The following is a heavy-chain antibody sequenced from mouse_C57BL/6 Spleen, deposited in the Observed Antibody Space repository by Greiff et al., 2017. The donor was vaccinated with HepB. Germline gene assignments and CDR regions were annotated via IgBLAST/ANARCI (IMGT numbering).Heavy chain of an antibody. CDR3: ARYIRKYSKGAMDY. J-gene: IGHJ4*01. V-gene: IGHV7-3*01. CDR2: IRNKANGYTT. Sequence: EVKLVESGGGLVQPGGSLSLSCAASGFTFTDYYMSWVRQPPGKALEWLGFIRNKANGYTTEYSASVKGRFTISRDNSQSILYLQMNALRAEDSATYYCARYIRKYSKGAMDYWGQGTSVTVSS. CDR1: GFTFTDYY. D-gene: IGHD2-5*01.